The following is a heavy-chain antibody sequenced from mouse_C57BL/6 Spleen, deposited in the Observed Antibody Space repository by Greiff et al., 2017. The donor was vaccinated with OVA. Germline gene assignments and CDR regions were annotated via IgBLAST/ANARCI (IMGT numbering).Heavy chain of an antibody. J-gene: IGHJ1*03. CDR1: GYTFTDYN. D-gene: IGHD1-1*01. Sequence: VQLQQSGAELVKPGASVKLSCKASGYTFTDYNMDWVKQSHGKSLEWIGDINPNNGGTIYNQKFKGKATLTVDKSSSTAYMELRSLTSEDTAVYYCARGSSYWYFDVWGTGTTVTVSS. CDR2: INPNNGGT. CDR3: ARGSSYWYFDV. V-gene: IGHV1-18*01.